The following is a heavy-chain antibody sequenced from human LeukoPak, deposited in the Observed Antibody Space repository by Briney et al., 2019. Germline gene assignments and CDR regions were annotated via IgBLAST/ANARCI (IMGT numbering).Heavy chain of an antibody. Sequence: SETLSLTCAVYGGSFSGYYWSWIRQPPGKGLEWIGEINHSGSTNYNPSPKSRVTISVDTSKNQFSLKLSSVTAADTAVYYCAREGRPGSPVLLYYYYYYMDVWGKGTTVTVSS. V-gene: IGHV4-34*01. J-gene: IGHJ6*03. D-gene: IGHD1-14*01. CDR3: AREGRPGSPVLLYYYYYYMDV. CDR1: GGSFSGYY. CDR2: INHSGST.